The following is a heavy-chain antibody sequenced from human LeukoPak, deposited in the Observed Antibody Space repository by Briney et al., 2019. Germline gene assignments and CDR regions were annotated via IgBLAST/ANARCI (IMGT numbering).Heavy chain of an antibody. D-gene: IGHD5-18*01. CDR2: INPSGGST. J-gene: IGHJ4*02. V-gene: IGHV1-46*01. CDR1: GYTFTSYY. Sequence: ASVKVSCKASGYTFTSYYMHWVRQAPGQGLEWMGIINPSGGSTSYAQKFQGRVTITADESTSTAYMELSSLRSEDTAVYYCARGGPFMVIDYWGQGTLVTVSS. CDR3: ARGGPFMVIDY.